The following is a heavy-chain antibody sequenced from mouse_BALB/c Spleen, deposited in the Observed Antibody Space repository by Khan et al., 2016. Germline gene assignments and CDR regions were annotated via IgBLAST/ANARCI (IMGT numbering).Heavy chain of an antibody. Sequence: EVQLQESGPDLVKPSQSLSLTCTVTGYSITSGYNWHWIRQFPGNKLEWMGYIYYSGDTNYNPSLKSRISITRDTSKNQFFLQLSSVTTEDRATYYCASYSNGSSSIYWGQGTTLTVSS. V-gene: IGHV3-1*02. J-gene: IGHJ2*01. D-gene: IGHD1-1*01. CDR1: GYSITSGYN. CDR2: IYYSGDT. CDR3: ASYSNGSSSIY.